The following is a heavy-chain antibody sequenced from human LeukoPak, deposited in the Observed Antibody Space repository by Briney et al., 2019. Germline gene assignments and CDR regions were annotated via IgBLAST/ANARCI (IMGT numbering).Heavy chain of an antibody. CDR3: AKGKWLVLGYFDY. CDR2: ISGSGGST. J-gene: IGHJ4*02. V-gene: IGHV3-23*01. Sequence: GGSLRLSCAASGFTFSSYAMSWVRQAPGKGLEWVSAISGSGGSTYYAGSVKGRFTISRDNSKNTLYLQMNSLRAEDTAVYYCAKGKWLVLGYFDYWGQGTLVTVSS. CDR1: GFTFSSYA. D-gene: IGHD6-19*01.